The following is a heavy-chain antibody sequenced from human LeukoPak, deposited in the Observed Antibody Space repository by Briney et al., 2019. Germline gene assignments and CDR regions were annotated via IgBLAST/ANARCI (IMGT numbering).Heavy chain of an antibody. D-gene: IGHD6-19*01. V-gene: IGHV3-23*01. CDR2: ISSSGGST. J-gene: IGHJ4*02. CDR3: AKGLLRDLGYSSGWTPGYYFDY. CDR1: GFTFSSYA. Sequence: GGSLRLSCAASGFTFSSYAMSWVRQAPGKGLEWVSAISSSGGSTYYADSVKGRFTISRDNSKNTLYLQMNSLRAEDTAVYYCAKGLLRDLGYSSGWTPGYYFDYWGQGTLVTVSS.